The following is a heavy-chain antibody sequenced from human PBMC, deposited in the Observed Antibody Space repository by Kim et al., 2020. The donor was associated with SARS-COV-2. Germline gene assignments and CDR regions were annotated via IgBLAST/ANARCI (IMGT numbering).Heavy chain of an antibody. CDR3: TTVALDTAMALFGYYYYYMDV. CDR2: IKSKTDGGTT. Sequence: GGSLRLSCAASGFTFSNAWMSWVRQAPGKGLEWVGRIKSKTDGGTTDYAAPVKGRFTISRDDSKNTLYLQMNSLKTEDTAVYYCTTVALDTAMALFGYYYYYMDVWGKGTTVTVSS. V-gene: IGHV3-15*01. J-gene: IGHJ6*03. D-gene: IGHD5-18*01. CDR1: GFTFSNAW.